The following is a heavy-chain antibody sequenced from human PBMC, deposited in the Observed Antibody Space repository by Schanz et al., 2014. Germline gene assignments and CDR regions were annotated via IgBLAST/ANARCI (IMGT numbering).Heavy chain of an antibody. J-gene: IGHJ5*02. V-gene: IGHV3-7*01. CDR3: ARGRVLES. Sequence: EVQLAESGGGLVQPGGSLRLSCAASGFTFSGFCMTWVRQAPGKGLEWVANIKKDGSEKYYVDSVKGRFTISRDNAKNSLFLQMNSLRPEDTAVYYCARGRVLESWGQGTLXTVSS. D-gene: IGHD1-1*01. CDR1: GFTFSGFC. CDR2: IKKDGSEK.